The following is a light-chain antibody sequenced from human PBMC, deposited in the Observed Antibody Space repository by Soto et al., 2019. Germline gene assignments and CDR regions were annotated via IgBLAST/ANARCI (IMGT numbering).Light chain of an antibody. V-gene: IGLV2-14*03. Sequence: QSALTQPASFSGSPGQSITISCAGTSADIGAFNYVSWYQHHPGKAPKLLIYDVSDRPSGVSTRFSASKSANTASLTISGLQADDEADDYCSSYSTSSALVFGGGTKVTVL. CDR3: SSYSTSSALV. CDR1: SADIGAFNY. J-gene: IGLJ2*01. CDR2: DVS.